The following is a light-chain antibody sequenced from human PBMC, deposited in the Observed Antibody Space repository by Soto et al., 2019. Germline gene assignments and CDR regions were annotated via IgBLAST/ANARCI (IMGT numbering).Light chain of an antibody. CDR2: GTY. V-gene: IGKV3-15*01. J-gene: IGKJ5*01. CDR3: KQYTQWPIT. CDR1: QSVSSN. Sequence: EIVMTQSPATLSVSPVERATLSCRASQSVSSNLAWYQQRPGQAHRLLIYGTYTRATGTQARFSGSGSGTEFTLTIRSLQSEDFAVYYCKQYTQWPITFGQGTRLEIK.